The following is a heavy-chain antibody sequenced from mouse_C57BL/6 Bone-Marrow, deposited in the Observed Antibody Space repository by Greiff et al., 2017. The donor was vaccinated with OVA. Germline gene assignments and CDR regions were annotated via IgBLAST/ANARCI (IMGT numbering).Heavy chain of an antibody. CDR2: FHPYNDDT. J-gene: IGHJ3*01. D-gene: IGHD1-1*01. CDR3: ARGDYYGSSPFAY. Sequence: QVQLKESGAELVKPGASVKMSCKASGYTFTTYPIEWMKQNHGKSLAWIGNFHPYNDDTKYNEKFKGKATLTVEKSSSTVYLELSRLTSDDSAVYYCARGDYYGSSPFAYWGQGTLVTVSA. CDR1: GYTFTTYP. V-gene: IGHV1-47*01.